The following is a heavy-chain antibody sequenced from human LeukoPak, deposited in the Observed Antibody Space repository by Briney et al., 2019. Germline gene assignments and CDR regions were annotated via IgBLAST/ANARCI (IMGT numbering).Heavy chain of an antibody. CDR2: ISYDGSNK. V-gene: IGHV3-30*04. CDR1: GFTFSSHA. J-gene: IGHJ4*02. CDR3: ARGNYYGSGSYQPPFDY. D-gene: IGHD3-10*01. Sequence: GRSLRLSCAASGFTFSSHAMHWVRQAPGKGLEWVAVISYDGSNKYYADSVKGRFTISRDNSKNTLYLQMNSLRAEDTAVYYCARGNYYGSGSYQPPFDYWGQGTLVTVSS.